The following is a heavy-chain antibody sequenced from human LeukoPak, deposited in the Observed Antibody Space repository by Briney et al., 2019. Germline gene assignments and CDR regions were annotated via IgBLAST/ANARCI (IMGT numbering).Heavy chain of an antibody. V-gene: IGHV3-23*01. D-gene: IGHD6-19*01. Sequence: GRSLRLSCAASGFTFSSYAMSWVRQAPGKGLEWVSAISGSGGSTYYADSVKGRFTISRDNSKNTLYLQMNSLRAEDTAVYYCAKGGRQQWLVSTLYFDYWGQGTLVTVSS. CDR1: GFTFSSYA. CDR3: AKGGRQQWLVSTLYFDY. J-gene: IGHJ4*02. CDR2: ISGSGGST.